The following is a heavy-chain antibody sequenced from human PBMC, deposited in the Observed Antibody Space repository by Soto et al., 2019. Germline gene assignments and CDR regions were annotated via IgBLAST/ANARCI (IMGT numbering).Heavy chain of an antibody. CDR2: IWYDGSNK. D-gene: IGHD6-13*01. CDR3: ARGAGTGGVDY. J-gene: IGHJ4*02. Sequence: QVQLVESGGGVVQPGRSLRLSCAASGFTFSSYGMHWVRQAPGKGLEWVAVIWYDGSNKYYADSVKGRFTISRDNSKNPLYLQMNSLRAEDTAVYYCARGAGTGGVDYWGQGTLVTVSS. CDR1: GFTFSSYG. V-gene: IGHV3-33*01.